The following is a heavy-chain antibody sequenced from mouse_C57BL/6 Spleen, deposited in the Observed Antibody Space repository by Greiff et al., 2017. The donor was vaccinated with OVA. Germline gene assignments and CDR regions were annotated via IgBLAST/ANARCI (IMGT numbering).Heavy chain of an antibody. CDR2: IRSKSNNYAT. V-gene: IGHV10-1*01. CDR3: VSGYYFDY. J-gene: IGHJ2*01. CDR1: GFSFNTYA. Sequence: DAGGGLVQPKGSLKLSCAASGFSFNTYAMNWVRQAPGKGLEWVARIRSKSNNYATYYADSVKDRFTISRDDSESMLYLQMNNLKTEDTAMYYCVSGYYFDYWGQGTTLTVSS.